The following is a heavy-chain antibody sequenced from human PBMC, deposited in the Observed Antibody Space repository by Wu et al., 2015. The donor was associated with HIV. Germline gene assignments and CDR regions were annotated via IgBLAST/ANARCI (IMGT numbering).Heavy chain of an antibody. CDR2: MSPTTGNT. Sequence: QVQLVQSGAEVKKPGSSVKVSCKASGGTFSSYAISWVRQAPGQGLEWMGWMSPTTGNTGYAHRFQGRLTMTRNTSMSTAYMELSSLRSEDTAVYYCARQRAYTSGWYIFDYWGQGTLVTVSS. CDR1: GGTFSSYA. J-gene: IGHJ4*02. CDR3: ARQRAYTSGWYIFDY. D-gene: IGHD6-19*01. V-gene: IGHV1-8*02.